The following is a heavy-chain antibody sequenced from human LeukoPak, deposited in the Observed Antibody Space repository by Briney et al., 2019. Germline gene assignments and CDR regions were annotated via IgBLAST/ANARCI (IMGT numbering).Heavy chain of an antibody. V-gene: IGHV3-74*01. Sequence: PGGSLRLSCAASGFTFSTYCMHWVRQAPGKGPMWVSRICPDGTVTNYADSVKARFIISRDNARNTVYLQMNSLRVEDTAVYYCVRDFRSADYWGHGTLVTVSS. J-gene: IGHJ4*01. CDR3: VRDFRSADY. CDR1: GFTFSTYC. CDR2: ICPDGTVT.